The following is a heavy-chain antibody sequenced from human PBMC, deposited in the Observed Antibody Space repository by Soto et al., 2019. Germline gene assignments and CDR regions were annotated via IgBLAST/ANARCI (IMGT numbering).Heavy chain of an antibody. Sequence: GGSLRLSCAASGFTFSSYAMSWVRQAPGKGLEWVSAISGSGGSTYYADSVKGRFTISRDTSKNTLYLQMNSLRAEDTAVYYCAKDEVYCSSTSCYAFDIWGQGTMVTVSS. J-gene: IGHJ3*02. CDR1: GFTFSSYA. CDR2: ISGSGGST. V-gene: IGHV3-23*01. CDR3: AKDEVYCSSTSCYAFDI. D-gene: IGHD2-2*01.